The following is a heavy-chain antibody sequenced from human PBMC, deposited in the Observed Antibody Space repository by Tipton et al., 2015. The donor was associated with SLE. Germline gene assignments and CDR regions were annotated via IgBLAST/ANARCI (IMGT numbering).Heavy chain of an antibody. CDR3: ARLHGYSYGLNWFDP. V-gene: IGHV4-31*03. Sequence: TLSLTCTVSGGPITSGGYSWNWIRPHPEKGLEWIGYIDHSGNTHYNPSVKRRLTISMDTSKNQFSMKLTSVTAADTAVYYCARLHGYSYGLNWFDPWGQGTLISVSS. CDR2: IDHSGNT. CDR1: GGPITSGGYS. D-gene: IGHD5-18*01. J-gene: IGHJ5*02.